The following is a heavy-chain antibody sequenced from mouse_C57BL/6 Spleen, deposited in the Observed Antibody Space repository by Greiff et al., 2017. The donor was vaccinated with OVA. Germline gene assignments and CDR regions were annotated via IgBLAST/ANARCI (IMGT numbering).Heavy chain of an antibody. Sequence: QVQLQQSGPGLVQPSQSLSITCTVSGFSLTSYGVHWVRQSPGKGLEWLGVIWSGGSTDYNAAFISRLSISKDNSKSQVFFKMNSLQADDTAIYYCASGALRFAYWGQGTLVTVSA. CDR2: IWSGGST. V-gene: IGHV2-2*01. D-gene: IGHD1-1*02. CDR1: GFSLTSYG. CDR3: ASGALRFAY. J-gene: IGHJ3*01.